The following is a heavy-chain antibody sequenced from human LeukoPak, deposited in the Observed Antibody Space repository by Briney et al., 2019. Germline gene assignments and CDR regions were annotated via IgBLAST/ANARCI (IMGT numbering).Heavy chain of an antibody. D-gene: IGHD1-26*01. CDR1: GFTFSSSA. CDR2: ISGSGSST. J-gene: IGHJ4*02. V-gene: IGHV3-23*01. Sequence: GGSLRLSCAASGFTFSSSAMSWVRQTPGKGLEWVSGISGSGSSTNYADSVKGRFTISRDNSKNTLYLQMNSLRAEDTAVYYCANSPFGATGFYYFDYWGQGTLVTVSS. CDR3: ANSPFGATGFYYFDY.